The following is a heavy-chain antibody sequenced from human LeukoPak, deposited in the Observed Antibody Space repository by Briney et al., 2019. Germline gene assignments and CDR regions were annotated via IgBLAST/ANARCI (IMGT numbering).Heavy chain of an antibody. CDR2: VSGSGGSP. CDR1: GFTFSSYA. J-gene: IGHJ4*02. Sequence: AGGSLRLSCAASGFTFSSYAMTWVRQAPGKGLEWVSTVSGSGGSPYYADSVKGRFTISRDNSKNTLYLQMNSLRVEDTAVYYCARYSSGYFDYWGQGTLVTVSS. D-gene: IGHD6-19*01. V-gene: IGHV3-23*01. CDR3: ARYSSGYFDY.